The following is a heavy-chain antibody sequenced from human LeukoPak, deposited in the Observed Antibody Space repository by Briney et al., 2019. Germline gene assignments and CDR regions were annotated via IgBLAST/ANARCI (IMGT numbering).Heavy chain of an antibody. D-gene: IGHD3-9*01. CDR1: GFTFSSYG. V-gene: IGHV3-30*03. CDR2: ISYDGSNK. J-gene: IGHJ5*02. Sequence: GGSLRLSCAASGFTFSSYGMHWVRQAPGKGLEWVAVISYDGSNKYYADSVKGRFTISRDNSKNTLYLQMNSLRTEDTAVYYCARDILQAAPERGNWFDPWGQGTLVTVSS. CDR3: ARDILQAAPERGNWFDP.